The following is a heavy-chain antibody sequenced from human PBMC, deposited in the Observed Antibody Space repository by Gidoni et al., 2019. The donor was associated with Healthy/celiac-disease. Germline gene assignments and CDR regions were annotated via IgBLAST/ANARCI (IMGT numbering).Heavy chain of an antibody. J-gene: IGHJ4*02. CDR1: GSSISSGYY. CDR3: ARIPSPVVAAYMDY. Sequence: QVQLQASGPGLVKPSDPLSLTCTVSGSSISSGYYWVWIRQPPGKGLEWIVSIYHSGSTYYNPSLKSRVTISVDTSKNKFSLKLSSVTAADTAVYYCARIPSPVVAAYMDYWGQGTLVTVSS. CDR2: IYHSGST. D-gene: IGHD2-15*01. V-gene: IGHV4-38-2*02.